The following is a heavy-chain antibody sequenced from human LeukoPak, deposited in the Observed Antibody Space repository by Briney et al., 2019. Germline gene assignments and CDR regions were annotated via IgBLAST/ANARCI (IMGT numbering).Heavy chain of an antibody. CDR1: GFTFNNYA. V-gene: IGHV3-23*01. CDR2: IHGSGGKT. CDR3: ARKYSGTNPFDY. J-gene: IGHJ4*02. Sequence: PGGSLRLSCAASGFTFNNYAMSWVRLAPGKGLEWVSAIHGSGGKTYYADSVKGRFTISRDLSKNTLYLQMNSLRAEDTALYYCARKYSGTNPFDYWGQGTLVTVSS. D-gene: IGHD1-26*01.